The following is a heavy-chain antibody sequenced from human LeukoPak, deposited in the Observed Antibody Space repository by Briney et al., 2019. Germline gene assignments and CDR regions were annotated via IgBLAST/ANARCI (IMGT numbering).Heavy chain of an antibody. V-gene: IGHV4-30-4*01. D-gene: IGHD3-22*01. J-gene: IGHJ3*02. Sequence: KSSETLSLTCTVSGGSISSGDYYWSWVRQPPGKGLEWIGYIYYSGSTYYNPSLKSRVTISVETSKNRFSLKLSSVTAADTAVYYCATHSSGSDSGNDAFHIWGQGTMVTVSS. CDR3: ATHSSGSDSGNDAFHI. CDR2: IYYSGST. CDR1: GGSISSGDYY.